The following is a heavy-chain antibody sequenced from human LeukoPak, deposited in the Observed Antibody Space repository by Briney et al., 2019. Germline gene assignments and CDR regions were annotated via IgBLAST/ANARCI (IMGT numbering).Heavy chain of an antibody. J-gene: IGHJ3*02. V-gene: IGHV4-4*07. CDR1: GGSIRNYY. Sequence: SETLSLTRTVSGGSIRNYYWSWIRQPAGKGLEWIGRIYFSGSTNYNPSLKSRVTMSVDTSRNQFSLKLTSVTAADTAVYYCAKSNGYGLVDIWGQGTMVTVSS. CDR2: IYFSGST. CDR3: AKSNGYGLVDI. D-gene: IGHD3-10*01.